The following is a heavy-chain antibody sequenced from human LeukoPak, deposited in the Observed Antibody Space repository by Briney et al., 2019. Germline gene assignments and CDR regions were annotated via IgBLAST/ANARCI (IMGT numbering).Heavy chain of an antibody. Sequence: GGSLRLSCAASGFTFSNYAMSWFRQAPGQGLEWVSSISGNGGSIYYADSVKGRFTISRDNSKNTLHLQMDSLRVEDTAVYFCARDFRRYSYGPVDYWGQGTLVTVSS. CDR2: ISGNGGSI. CDR1: GFTFSNYA. D-gene: IGHD5-18*01. J-gene: IGHJ4*02. V-gene: IGHV3-23*01. CDR3: ARDFRRYSYGPVDY.